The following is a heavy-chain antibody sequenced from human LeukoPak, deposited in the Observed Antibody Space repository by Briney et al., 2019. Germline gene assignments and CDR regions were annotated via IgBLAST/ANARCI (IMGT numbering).Heavy chain of an antibody. J-gene: IGHJ4*02. V-gene: IGHV1-69*13. CDR3: ARDWHPDYPSDY. D-gene: IGHD4-11*01. CDR1: GGTFSSYA. Sequence: ASVKVSCKASGGTFSSYAISWVRQAPGQGLEWMGGIIPIFGTANYAQKFQGRVTITADESTSTAYMELSSLRSEDTAVYYCARDWHPDYPSDYWGQGTLVTVSS. CDR2: IIPIFGTA.